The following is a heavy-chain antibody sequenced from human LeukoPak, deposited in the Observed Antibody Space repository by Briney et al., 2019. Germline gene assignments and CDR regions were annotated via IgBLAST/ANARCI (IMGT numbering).Heavy chain of an antibody. Sequence: GGSLRLSCAASGFTFDDYAMHWVRQAPGKGLEWFSGISWNSGSIGYADSVKGRFTISRDNAKNSLYQMNSLRAEDTALYYCAKDLHSGSYGHLDYWGQGTLVTVSS. V-gene: IGHV3-9*01. D-gene: IGHD1-26*01. CDR3: AKDLHSGSYGHLDY. J-gene: IGHJ4*02. CDR2: ISWNSGSI. CDR1: GFTFDDYA.